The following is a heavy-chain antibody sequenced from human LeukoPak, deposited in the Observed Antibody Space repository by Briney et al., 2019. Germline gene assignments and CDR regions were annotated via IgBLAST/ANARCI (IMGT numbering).Heavy chain of an antibody. V-gene: IGHV4-59*13. Sequence: MSSETLSLTCTVSGGSITSYYWAWLRQPPEKGLEWIGYVYYSGYSNYNPSLKSRVSMSVDTSMNQFSLKLSSVTAADTAVYYCAREPSSPVYYYYYGMDVWGQGTTVTVSS. CDR1: GGSITSYY. J-gene: IGHJ6*02. CDR2: VYYSGYS. CDR3: AREPSSPVYYYYYGMDV. D-gene: IGHD6-13*01.